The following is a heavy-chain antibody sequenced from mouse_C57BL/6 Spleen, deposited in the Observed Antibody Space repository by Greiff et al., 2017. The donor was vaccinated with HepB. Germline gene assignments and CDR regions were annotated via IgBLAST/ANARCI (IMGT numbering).Heavy chain of an antibody. D-gene: IGHD2-4*01. CDR3: ARHDPLYDYDVGYAMDY. Sequence: EVMLVESGGGLVKPGGSLKLSCAASGFTFSSYTMSWVRQTPEKRLEWVATISGGGGNTYYPDSVKGRFTISRDNAKNTLYLQMSSLRSEDTALYYCARHDPLYDYDVGYAMDYWGQGTSVTVS. CDR1: GFTFSSYT. J-gene: IGHJ4*01. CDR2: ISGGGGNT. V-gene: IGHV5-9*01.